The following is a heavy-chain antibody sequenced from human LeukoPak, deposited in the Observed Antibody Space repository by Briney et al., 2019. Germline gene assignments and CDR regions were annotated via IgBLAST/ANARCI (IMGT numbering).Heavy chain of an antibody. D-gene: IGHD3-22*01. CDR3: ARDKDYFDSGGAFDI. Sequence: PSETLFLTCTVSGGSISSYYWSWIRQPPGKGLEWIGYIYYSGSTNYNPSLKSRVTMSVDTSKNQFSLKLSSVTAADTAVYYCARDKDYFDSGGAFDIWGQGTMVTVSS. CDR2: IYYSGST. CDR1: GGSISSYY. J-gene: IGHJ3*02. V-gene: IGHV4-59*01.